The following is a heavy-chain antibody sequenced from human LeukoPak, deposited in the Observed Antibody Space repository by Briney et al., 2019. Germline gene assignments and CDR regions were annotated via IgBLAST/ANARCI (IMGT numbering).Heavy chain of an antibody. CDR3: AGEILGATKGDY. V-gene: IGHV1-2*02. CDR2: INPNSGGT. CDR1: GYTFTAYY. J-gene: IGHJ4*02. Sequence: ASVKVSCKASGYTFTAYYVHWVRQAPGQGLEWMGCINPNSGGTNFAQKFQGRVTMTRDTSISTAYMELSRLRSDDTAVYYCAGEILGATKGDYWGQGTLVTVSS. D-gene: IGHD1-26*01.